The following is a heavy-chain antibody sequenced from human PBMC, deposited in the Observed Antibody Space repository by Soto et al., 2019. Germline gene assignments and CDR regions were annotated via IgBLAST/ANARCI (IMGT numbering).Heavy chain of an antibody. V-gene: IGHV3-9*01. Sequence: PGGSLRLSCAASGFTFDDYAMHWVRQAPGKGLEWVSGISWNSGSIGYADSVKGRFTISRDNAKNSLYLQMNSLRAEDTALYYCAKVGLGSGRYRYFQHWGQGTLVTVSS. J-gene: IGHJ1*01. CDR3: AKVGLGSGRYRYFQH. CDR2: ISWNSGSI. CDR1: GFTFDDYA. D-gene: IGHD6-19*01.